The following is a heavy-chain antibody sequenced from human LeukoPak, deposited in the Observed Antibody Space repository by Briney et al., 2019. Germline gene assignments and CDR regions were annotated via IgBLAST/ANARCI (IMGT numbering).Heavy chain of an antibody. V-gene: IGHV3-30*04. D-gene: IGHD2-2*01. CDR2: ISYDGSNK. CDR3: ARDHDIVVVPAARALGY. J-gene: IGHJ4*02. CDR1: GFTFSSYA. Sequence: GGSLRLSCAASGFTFSSYAMHWVRQAPGKGLEWVAVISYDGSNKYYADSVKGRFTISRDNSKNTLYLQMNSLRAEDTAVYYCARDHDIVVVPAARALGYWGQGTLVTVSS.